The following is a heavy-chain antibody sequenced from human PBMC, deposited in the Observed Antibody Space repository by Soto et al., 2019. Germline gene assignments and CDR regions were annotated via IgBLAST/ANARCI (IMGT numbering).Heavy chain of an antibody. Sequence: ASVKDSCKASGYTFTGYYMHWVRQAPGQGLEWMGWINPNSGGTNYAQKFQGWVTMTRDTSISTAYMELSRLRSDDTAVYYCALADYYDSSGPYYGMDVWAQGTTVNVSS. CDR1: GYTFTGYY. CDR2: INPNSGGT. V-gene: IGHV1-2*04. J-gene: IGHJ6*02. CDR3: ALADYYDSSGPYYGMDV. D-gene: IGHD3-22*01.